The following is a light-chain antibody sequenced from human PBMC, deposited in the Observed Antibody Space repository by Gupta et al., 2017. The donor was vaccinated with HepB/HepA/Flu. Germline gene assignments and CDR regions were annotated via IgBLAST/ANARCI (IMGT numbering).Light chain of an antibody. CDR2: AAS. J-gene: IGKJ4*01. V-gene: IGKV1-9*01. Sequence: DGQFTHYPSFLSASVGDRVTITSRASQGITSYLPWYHQKPGKAPKLLIYAASTLQRGVSSRFSGSRYGKEGTLTISSLQSEDFATYYCHQFRRTFGGGTKVEI. CDR1: QGITSY. CDR3: HQFRRT.